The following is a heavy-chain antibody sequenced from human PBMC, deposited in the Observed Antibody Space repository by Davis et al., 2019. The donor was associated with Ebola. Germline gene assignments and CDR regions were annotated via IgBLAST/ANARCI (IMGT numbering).Heavy chain of an antibody. CDR1: PGSLSSGDYY. J-gene: IGHJ4*02. CDR2: IYYSGST. D-gene: IGHD3-3*01. CDR3: ARPYDFWSGYYFDY. V-gene: IGHV4-31*01. Sequence: MPSETLSLTCTVSPGSLSSGDYYLSCIRPHPGKGLDWIGYIYYSGSTYYNPSLKSQLTISVDTSKNQFSLILSSVTAADTAVYYCARPYDFWSGYYFDYWGQGTLVIVSS.